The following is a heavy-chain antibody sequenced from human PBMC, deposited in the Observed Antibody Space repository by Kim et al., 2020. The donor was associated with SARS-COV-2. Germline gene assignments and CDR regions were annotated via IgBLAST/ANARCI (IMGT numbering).Heavy chain of an antibody. D-gene: IGHD2-2*02. V-gene: IGHV3-15*01. CDR3: TALGCCSSTSCYRPSVEVDY. J-gene: IGHJ4*02. CDR2: IKSKTDGGTT. Sequence: GGSLRLSCAASGFTFSNAWMSWVRQAPGKGLEWVGRIKSKTDGGTTDYAAPVKGRFTISRDDSKNSLYLQMNSLKTEDTAVYYCTALGCCSSTSCYRPSVEVDYWGQGTLVTVSS. CDR1: GFTFSNAW.